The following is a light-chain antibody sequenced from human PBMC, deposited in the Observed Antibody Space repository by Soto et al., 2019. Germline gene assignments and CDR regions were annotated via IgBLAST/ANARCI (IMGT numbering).Light chain of an antibody. J-gene: IGKJ4*01. Sequence: EIVLTQSPGTLSLSTRERATLSCRASQSVSSSYLAWYQQKPGQAPRLLIYGASSRATGIPDRFSGSGSGTDFPLTISRLEHEDFAVYYCQQYGSSPCLTFGGGTKVDLK. V-gene: IGKV3-20*01. CDR3: QQYGSSPCLT. CDR1: QSVSSSY. CDR2: GAS.